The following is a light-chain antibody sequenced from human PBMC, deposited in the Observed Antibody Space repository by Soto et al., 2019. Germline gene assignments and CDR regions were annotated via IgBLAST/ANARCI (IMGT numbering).Light chain of an antibody. J-gene: IGKJ5*01. CDR1: QTVGSN. CDR3: QQYKNWPL. CDR2: GAS. Sequence: DIVMTQSPDSLSVSPGEGATLSCRASQTVGSNLAWYQQKPGQAPRLLLYGASTRATGIPVRFSGSGFGTEFTLTISSLQSEDFAVYYCQQYKNWPLFGQGTRLEI. V-gene: IGKV3-15*01.